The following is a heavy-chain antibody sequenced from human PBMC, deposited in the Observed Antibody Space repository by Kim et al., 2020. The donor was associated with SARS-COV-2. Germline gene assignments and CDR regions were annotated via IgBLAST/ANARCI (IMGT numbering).Heavy chain of an antibody. J-gene: IGHJ6*02. Sequence: GGSLRLSCAASGFTFSSYAMSWVRQAPGKGLEWVSAISGSGGSTYYADSVKGRFTISRDNSKNTLYLQMNSLRAEDTAVYYCAKQESGSYYYDMDVWGQGTTVTVSS. V-gene: IGHV3-23*01. D-gene: IGHD1-26*01. CDR3: AKQESGSYYYDMDV. CDR2: ISGSGGST. CDR1: GFTFSSYA.